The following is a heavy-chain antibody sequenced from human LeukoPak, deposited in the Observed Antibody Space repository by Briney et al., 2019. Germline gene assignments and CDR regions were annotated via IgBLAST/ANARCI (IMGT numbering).Heavy chain of an antibody. D-gene: IGHD2-8*02. Sequence: GGSLRLSCAASGFTFSSYCMSWVRQAPGKGLEWVADMKQDGSEKYYVDSVKGRFTISRDNAKNSLYLQMNSLRSEDTAVYYCASGGVSGSGFTLVVYYMDVWGKGTTVTVSS. CDR1: GFTFSSYC. J-gene: IGHJ6*03. CDR3: ASGGVSGSGFTLVVYYMDV. CDR2: MKQDGSEK. V-gene: IGHV3-7*03.